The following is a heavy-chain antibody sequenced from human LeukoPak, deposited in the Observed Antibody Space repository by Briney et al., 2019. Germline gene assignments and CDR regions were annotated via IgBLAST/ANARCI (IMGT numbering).Heavy chain of an antibody. CDR3: ARGSRRFDP. CDR2: INWSGGST. J-gene: IGHJ5*02. D-gene: IGHD3-10*01. CDR1: GFTFDEYG. Sequence: GGSLRLSCAASGFTFDEYGMSWVRQAPGKGLEWVSVINWSGGSTGYADSVKGRFTISRDNAKHSLYLQMNSLRAEDTALYYCARGSRRFDPWGQGTLVTVSS. V-gene: IGHV3-20*04.